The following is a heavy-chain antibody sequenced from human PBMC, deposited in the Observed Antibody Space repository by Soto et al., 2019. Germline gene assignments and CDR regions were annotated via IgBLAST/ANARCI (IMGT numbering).Heavy chain of an antibody. CDR3: ARDLRQLLSHNYYYYYLDV. D-gene: IGHD2-2*01. Sequence: QVHLVESGGGLVKPGGSLRPSCAASGFTFSDYQMSWIRQAPGKGLEWVSYIGSSGLSVYYEDSVKGRFTISRDNANNSLYLEMNSLRAEDSAVYYCARDLRQLLSHNYYYYYLDVWGKGTTVSVSS. CDR1: GFTFSDYQ. J-gene: IGHJ6*03. CDR2: IGSSGLSV. V-gene: IGHV3-11*01.